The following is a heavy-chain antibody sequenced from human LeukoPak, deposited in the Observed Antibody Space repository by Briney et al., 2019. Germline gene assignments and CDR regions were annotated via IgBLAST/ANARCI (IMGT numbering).Heavy chain of an antibody. V-gene: IGHV3-23*01. CDR1: GFTFSSYA. CDR3: AKYGGVVPVFDY. Sequence: GGCLRLSCAASGFTFSSYAMSWVRQAPGKGLEWVSAISGSGGSTYYADSVKGRFTISRDNSKNTLYLQMNSLRAEDTAVYYCAKYGGVVPVFDYWGQGTLATVSS. D-gene: IGHD2-2*01. J-gene: IGHJ4*02. CDR2: ISGSGGST.